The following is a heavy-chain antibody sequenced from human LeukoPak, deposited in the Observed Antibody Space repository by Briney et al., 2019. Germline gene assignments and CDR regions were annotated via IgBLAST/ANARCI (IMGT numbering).Heavy chain of an antibody. D-gene: IGHD5-24*01. J-gene: IGHJ3*02. CDR1: GGSFSGYY. CDR2: INHSGST. V-gene: IGHV4-34*01. CDR3: ARSIRWLQLDAFDI. Sequence: MTSETLSLTCAVYGGSFSGYYWSWIRQPPGEGLEWIGEINHSGSTNYNPSLKSRVTISVDTSKNQFSLKLSSVTAADTAVYYCARSIRWLQLDAFDIWGQGTMVTVSS.